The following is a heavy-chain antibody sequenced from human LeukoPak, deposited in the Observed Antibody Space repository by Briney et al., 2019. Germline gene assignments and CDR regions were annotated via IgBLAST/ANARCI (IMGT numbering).Heavy chain of an antibody. V-gene: IGHV3-33*01. CDR3: AILGYDSSGYYFDY. CDR1: GFTFSSYG. Sequence: GGSLRLSCAASGFTFSSYGMHWVRQAPGNGLEWVAVIWYDGSNKYYADSVKGRFTISRDNSKNTLYLQMNSLRAEDTAVYYCAILGYDSSGYYFDYWGQGTLVTVSS. CDR2: IWYDGSNK. J-gene: IGHJ4*02. D-gene: IGHD3-22*01.